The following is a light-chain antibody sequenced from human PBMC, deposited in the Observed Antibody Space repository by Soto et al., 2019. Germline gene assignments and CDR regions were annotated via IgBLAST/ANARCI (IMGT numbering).Light chain of an antibody. Sequence: VLTQSPATLSLSPGERATLSCRASQAVNTGLAWYQHKPGQAPRLLIYLTANRATGIPARFSGSGSGTDFTLTISSLEPEDSAVYYCHQRQSWPRTFGQGTKVDIK. CDR3: HQRQSWPRT. CDR1: QAVNTG. CDR2: LTA. J-gene: IGKJ1*01. V-gene: IGKV3-11*01.